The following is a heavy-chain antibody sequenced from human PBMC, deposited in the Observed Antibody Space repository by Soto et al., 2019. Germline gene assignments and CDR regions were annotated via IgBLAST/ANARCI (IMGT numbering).Heavy chain of an antibody. Sequence: EVQLVESGGGLVKPGGSLRLSCVASAFSFSDSGMHWVRQAPGKGLEWVSSITSSSSHISYADSVKGRFTISRDNAQKSLYLEVNSLRPEDTAVYYCARGGGSFSYWGQGTLVTVSS. CDR3: ARGGGSFSY. V-gene: IGHV3-21*01. CDR2: ITSSSSHI. D-gene: IGHD1-26*01. CDR1: AFSFSDSG. J-gene: IGHJ4*02.